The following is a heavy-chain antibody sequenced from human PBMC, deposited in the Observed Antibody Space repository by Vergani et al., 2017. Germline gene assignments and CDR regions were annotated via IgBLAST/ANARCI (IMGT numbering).Heavy chain of an antibody. CDR2: IQFDGSNQ. Sequence: QVQLVESGGGVVQRGGSLRLSCATSGYTLSNYDMQWIRQGPGKGLEFVAFIQFDGSNQYYADSVKGRVTLSRNFSKKTLYLQMNSLRTDDTATYYCAKHFRGWGIDYWGQGTQVIVSS. CDR1: GYTLSNYD. CDR3: AKHFRGWGIDY. J-gene: IGHJ4*02. V-gene: IGHV3-30*02. D-gene: IGHD3-16*01.